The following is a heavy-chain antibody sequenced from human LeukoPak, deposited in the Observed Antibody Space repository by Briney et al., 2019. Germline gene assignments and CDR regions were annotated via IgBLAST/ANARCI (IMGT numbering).Heavy chain of an antibody. D-gene: IGHD5-18*01. J-gene: IGHJ4*02. CDR3: ARIGYSYSAKFDY. CDR2: IYPGDSDT. CDR1: GFSFISYW. Sequence: GGSLRLSCKGSGFSFISYWIAWVRQMPGKGLEWMGIIYPGDSDTIYSPSFQGQVTISADKSITTAYLQWSRLKASDTAMYYCARIGYSYSAKFDYWGQGTLVTVSS. V-gene: IGHV5-51*01.